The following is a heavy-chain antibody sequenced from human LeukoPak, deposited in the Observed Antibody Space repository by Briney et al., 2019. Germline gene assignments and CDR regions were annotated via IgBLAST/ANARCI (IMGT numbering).Heavy chain of an antibody. CDR2: IYPGDSDT. D-gene: IGHD5-18*01. Sequence: GESLKISCKGSGYSFTSYWIGWVRQLPGKGLEWLGIIYPGDSDTSYSPSFQGQVTISADKTISTAYLQWSSLKASDTAMYYCARQKDTAMVPDYWGQGTLVTVSS. CDR1: GYSFTSYW. J-gene: IGHJ4*02. CDR3: ARQKDTAMVPDY. V-gene: IGHV5-51*01.